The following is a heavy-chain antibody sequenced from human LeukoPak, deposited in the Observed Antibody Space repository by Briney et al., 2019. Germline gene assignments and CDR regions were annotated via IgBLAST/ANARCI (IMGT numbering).Heavy chain of an antibody. J-gene: IGHJ4*02. CDR3: ARGPYSSGWTQFDY. D-gene: IGHD6-19*01. Sequence: GGSLRLSCAASGFTFSSYAMHWVRQAPGKGLEYVSAISSNGGSTYYANSVKGRFTISRDNSKNTLYLQMGSLRAEDMAVYYCARGPYSSGWTQFDYWGQGTLVTVSS. CDR1: GFTFSSYA. V-gene: IGHV3-64*01. CDR2: ISSNGGST.